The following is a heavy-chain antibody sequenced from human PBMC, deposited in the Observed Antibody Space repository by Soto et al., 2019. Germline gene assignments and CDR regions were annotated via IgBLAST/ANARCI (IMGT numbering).Heavy chain of an antibody. CDR2: ISSSGDSA. CDR3: AISIGEGVRGSWFDP. V-gene: IGHV3-23*01. CDR1: EFTFSNHA. D-gene: IGHD6-6*01. J-gene: IGHJ5*02. Sequence: EVPLLESGGGLVQPGGSLRLSCAASEFTFSNHAMSWVRQALGKGLEWVSGISSSGDSAYYADSMDGRFTISRDNSKNTLYMQMTSLIAEDTAVYQCAISIGEGVRGSWFDPWGQGTLVTVSS.